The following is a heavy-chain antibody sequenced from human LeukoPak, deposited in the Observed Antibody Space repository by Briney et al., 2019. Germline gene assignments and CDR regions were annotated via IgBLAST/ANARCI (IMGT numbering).Heavy chain of an antibody. CDR2: ISGGGDTT. D-gene: IGHD6-19*01. CDR1: GFTFSSYG. CDR3: AKGSKWLSHFDY. V-gene: IGHV3-23*01. Sequence: GGSLRLSCAASGFTFSSYGMSWVRQAPGKGLEWVSGISGGGDTTYFADSVKGRFAISRDNSKNTLYLQMSSLRAEDMAVYYCAKGSKWLSHFDYWGQGTLVTVSS. J-gene: IGHJ4*02.